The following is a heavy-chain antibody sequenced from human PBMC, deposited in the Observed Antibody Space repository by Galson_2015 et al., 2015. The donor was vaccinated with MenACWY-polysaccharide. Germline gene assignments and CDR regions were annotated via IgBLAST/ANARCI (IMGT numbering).Heavy chain of an antibody. Sequence: SCAASGFTFSYYNMDWVRQAPGKGLEWVSYISSSSSTIYYAESVKGRFTISRDNANNSLYLQMNSLRDEDTAVYYCARDNMVAGAVDIWGQGTMVTVSS. J-gene: IGHJ3*02. CDR3: ARDNMVAGAVDI. CDR2: ISSSSSTI. CDR1: GFTFSYYN. V-gene: IGHV3-48*02. D-gene: IGHD5-12*01.